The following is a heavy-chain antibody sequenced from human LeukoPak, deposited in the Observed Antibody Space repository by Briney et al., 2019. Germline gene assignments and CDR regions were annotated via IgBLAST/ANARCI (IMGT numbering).Heavy chain of an antibody. CDR3: TRRVAVAGTPKAYFDY. D-gene: IGHD6-19*01. CDR2: IYYSENT. Sequence: SETLSLTWSVSGGSISGYYWSWIRQPPGRGLEWIGYIYYSENTNYNPSLKSRVTISLDTSKNPFSLKLNSVTTADTAFYFCTRRVAVAGTPKAYFDYWGQGILVIVSS. J-gene: IGHJ4*02. V-gene: IGHV4-59*08. CDR1: GGSISGYY.